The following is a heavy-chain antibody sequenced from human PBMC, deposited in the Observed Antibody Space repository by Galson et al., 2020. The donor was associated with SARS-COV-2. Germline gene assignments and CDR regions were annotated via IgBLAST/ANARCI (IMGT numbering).Heavy chain of an antibody. J-gene: IGHJ4*02. CDR2: VYSSGSS. D-gene: IGHD1-26*01. Sequence: SETLSLTCTVSGDSISTGAYHWSWVRQPAGRGLEWIGRVYSSGSSDYNTSLTSRLIMAIDTSKNQFSLKLTSVTAADTAIYYCVSGNTWGGFYWGQGALVIVSS. CDR1: GDSISTGAYH. CDR3: VSGNTWGGFY. V-gene: IGHV4-61*02.